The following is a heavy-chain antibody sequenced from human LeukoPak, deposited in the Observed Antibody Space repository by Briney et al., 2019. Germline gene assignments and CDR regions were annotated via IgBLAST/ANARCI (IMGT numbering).Heavy chain of an antibody. CDR1: GASFSGYF. Sequence: SETLSLTCAVSGASFSGYFWNWIRQSPEKGLEWIGEIKYDGTTNYNPSLTSRATMSIDKATNQFHLKVTSLTAADTAVYYCARGPDYYGDYISWFPDAFHIWGQGTLVSVSP. CDR3: ARGPDYYGDYISWFPDAFHI. D-gene: IGHD4-17*01. V-gene: IGHV4-34*01. CDR2: IKYDGTT. J-gene: IGHJ3*02.